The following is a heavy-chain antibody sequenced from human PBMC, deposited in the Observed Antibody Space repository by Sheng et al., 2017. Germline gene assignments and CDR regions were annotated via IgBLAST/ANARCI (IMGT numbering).Heavy chain of an antibody. CDR2: ISGTTTYI. J-gene: IGHJ4*02. V-gene: IGHV3-21*02. CDR1: GFTFSTYT. CDR3: ARAVPSIYGPRGVDYFDY. D-gene: IGHD6-6*01. Sequence: EVQLVEFGGGLVKPGGSLTLSCAASGFTFSTYTMNWLRQAPGKGLEWVSSISGTTTYIYYSDSVKGRFTISRDNTKNSFSLQMSSLRSDDTAVYYCARAVPSIYGPRGVDYFDYWGQGTPVTVSS.